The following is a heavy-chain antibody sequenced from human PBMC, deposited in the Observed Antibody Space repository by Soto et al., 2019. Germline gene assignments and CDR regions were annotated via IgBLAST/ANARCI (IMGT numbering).Heavy chain of an antibody. V-gene: IGHV3-30*03. Sequence: PGGSLRLSCAASGFTFTSYGMHWVRQAPGKGLEWMALILHDGSAEYYADSVKGRFTISRDNSKNTLYLQMNSLRAEDTAVYYCARSRDGYSFYFYYGMVGWGQGTTVPVSS. CDR1: GFTFTSYG. CDR3: ARSRDGYSFYFYYGMVG. D-gene: IGHD4-4*01. CDR2: ILHDGSAE. J-gene: IGHJ6*02.